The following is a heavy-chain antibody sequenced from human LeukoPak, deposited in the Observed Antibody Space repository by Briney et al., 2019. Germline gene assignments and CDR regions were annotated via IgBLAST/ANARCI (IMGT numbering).Heavy chain of an antibody. J-gene: IGHJ4*02. D-gene: IGHD3-10*01. V-gene: IGHV4-61*01. CDR1: GGSISSSSYY. CDR3: ARTASAYYYGSGSYPSHFDY. Sequence: SETLSLTCTVSGGSISSSSYYWSWIRQPPGKGLEWIGYIYYSGSTNYNPSLKSRVTISVDTSKNQFSLKLSSVTAADTAVYYCARTASAYYYGSGSYPSHFDYWGQGTLVTVSS. CDR2: IYYSGST.